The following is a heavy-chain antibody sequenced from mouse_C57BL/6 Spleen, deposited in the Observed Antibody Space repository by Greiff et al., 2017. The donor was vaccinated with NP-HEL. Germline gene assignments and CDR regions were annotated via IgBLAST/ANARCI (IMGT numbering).Heavy chain of an antibody. CDR1: GYTFTSYW. CDR2: IDPSDSYT. J-gene: IGHJ3*01. CDR3: AKLDSSRTWFAY. V-gene: IGHV1-69*01. Sequence: QVQLQQPGAELVMPGASVKLSCKASGYTFTSYWMHWVKQRPGQGLEWIGEIDPSDSYTNYNQKFKGKSTLTVDKSSSTAYMQLSSLTSEDSAVYYCAKLDSSRTWFAYWGQGTLVTVSA. D-gene: IGHD3-2*02.